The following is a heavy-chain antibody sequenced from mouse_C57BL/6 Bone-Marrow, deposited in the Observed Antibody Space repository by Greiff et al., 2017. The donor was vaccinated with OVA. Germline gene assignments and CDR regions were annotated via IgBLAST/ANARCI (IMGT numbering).Heavy chain of an antibody. Sequence: VQLHQSGPELVKPGASVKLSCKASGYTFTSYDINWVKQRPGQGLEWIGWIYPRDGSTKYNEKFKGKATLTVDTSSSTAYMELHSLTSEDSAVYFCARWDCYYDYDVDYWGQGTTLTVSS. J-gene: IGHJ2*01. CDR1: GYTFTSYD. CDR2: IYPRDGST. V-gene: IGHV1-85*01. CDR3: ARWDCYYDYDVDY. D-gene: IGHD2-4*01.